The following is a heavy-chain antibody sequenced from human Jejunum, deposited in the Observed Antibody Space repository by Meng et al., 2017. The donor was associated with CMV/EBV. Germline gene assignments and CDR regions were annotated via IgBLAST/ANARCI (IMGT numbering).Heavy chain of an antibody. J-gene: IGHJ4*02. CDR2: ISGGGHLT. Sequence: AVSGFIFGAYAMSWVRQAPGKGLEWVAAISGGGHLTHYADSVKGRFIISKDKSRNTLYLQMNTVTAEDTAIYYCAKERIELWYFDYWGQGTLVTVSS. CDR3: AKERIELWYFDY. D-gene: IGHD2-21*01. V-gene: IGHV3-23*01. CDR1: GFIFGAYA.